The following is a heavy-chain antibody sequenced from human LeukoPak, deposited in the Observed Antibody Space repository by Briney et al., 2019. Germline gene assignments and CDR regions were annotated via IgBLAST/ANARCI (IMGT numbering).Heavy chain of an antibody. Sequence: GGSLRLSCTVSGFTVSSNSMSWVRQAPGKGLERVSFIYSGSTHYSDSVKRRFTISRDSSKNTLYLQMNSLRAEDTAVYYCARRAGAYSHPYDYWGQGTLVTVSS. CDR2: IYSGST. V-gene: IGHV3-53*01. J-gene: IGHJ4*02. CDR3: ARRAGAYSHPYDY. D-gene: IGHD4/OR15-4a*01. CDR1: GFTVSSNS.